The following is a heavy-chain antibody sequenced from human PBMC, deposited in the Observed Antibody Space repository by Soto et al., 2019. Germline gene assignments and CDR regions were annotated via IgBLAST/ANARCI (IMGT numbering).Heavy chain of an antibody. D-gene: IGHD3-10*01. V-gene: IGHV1-3*01. CDR1: GYTFTSYA. J-gene: IGHJ6*02. CDR3: AGGYGSGSYSPLSL. Sequence: GASVKVSCTASGYTFTSYAMHWVRQAPGQRLEWMGWINAGNGNTKYSQKFQGRVTITRDTSASTAYMELSSLRSEDTAVYYCAGGYGSGSYSPLSLWGQGTTVTVSS. CDR2: INAGNGNT.